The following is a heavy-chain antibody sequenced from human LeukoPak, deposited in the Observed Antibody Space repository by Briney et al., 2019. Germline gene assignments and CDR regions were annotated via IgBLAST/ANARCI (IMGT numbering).Heavy chain of an antibody. CDR3: AKDLGKVIAAAGTSGFDT. D-gene: IGHD6-13*01. Sequence: GGSLRLSCAASGFSFDDDTMHWVRQRPGKGLEWVSLINWDGGSTYYADSVKGRFIISRDTSKNSLYLQMHSLRADDTAFYYCAKDLGKVIAAAGTSGFDTWGRGTLVTVSS. CDR1: GFSFDDDT. CDR2: INWDGGST. V-gene: IGHV3-43*01. J-gene: IGHJ4*01.